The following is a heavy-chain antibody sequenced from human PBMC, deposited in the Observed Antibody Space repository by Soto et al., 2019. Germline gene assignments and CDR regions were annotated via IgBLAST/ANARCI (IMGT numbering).Heavy chain of an antibody. CDR1: GGSISSGGYS. CDR2: IYHSGST. Sequence: KTSETLSLTCAVSGGSISSGGYSWSWIRQPPGKGLERIGYIYHSGSTYYNPSLKSRVTISVDRSKNQFSLKLSSVTAADTAVYYCARDGPYSSSSYYFDYWGQGTLVTVSS. D-gene: IGHD6-13*01. V-gene: IGHV4-30-2*01. J-gene: IGHJ4*02. CDR3: ARDGPYSSSSYYFDY.